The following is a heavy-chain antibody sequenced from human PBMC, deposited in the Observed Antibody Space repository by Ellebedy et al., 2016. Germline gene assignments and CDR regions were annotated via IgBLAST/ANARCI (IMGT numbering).Heavy chain of an antibody. CDR1: GGSISSYY. CDR2: LYHSGGT. Sequence: SETLSLTCTVSGGSISSYYWSWIRQPPGKGLEWIGYLYHSGGTNYNPSLKSRVTISGDTSNSQLFLKLTSVTAADTAVYYCARVGGAPLGAFDIWGQGARVTVSS. CDR3: ARVGGAPLGAFDI. V-gene: IGHV4-59*01. D-gene: IGHD3-16*01. J-gene: IGHJ3*02.